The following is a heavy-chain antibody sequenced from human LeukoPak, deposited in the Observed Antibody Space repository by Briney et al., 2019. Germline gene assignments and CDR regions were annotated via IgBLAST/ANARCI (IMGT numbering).Heavy chain of an antibody. CDR3: ARSRVVTASFDY. J-gene: IGHJ4*02. Sequence: ASVKVSCTASGYTFTSYYMHWVRQAPGQGLEWMGIINPSGGSTSYAQKFQGRVTMTRDTTTSTVYMELSSLRSEDTAVYYCARSRVVTASFDYWGQGALVTVSS. D-gene: IGHD2-21*02. CDR2: INPSGGST. V-gene: IGHV1-46*01. CDR1: GYTFTSYY.